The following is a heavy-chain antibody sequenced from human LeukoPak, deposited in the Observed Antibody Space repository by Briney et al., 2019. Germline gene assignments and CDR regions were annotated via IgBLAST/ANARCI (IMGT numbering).Heavy chain of an antibody. CDR3: ARRRKDLNWFDP. CDR1: GGCISSGGYS. V-gene: IGHV4-30-2*01. CDR2: IYHSGST. J-gene: IGHJ5*02. Sequence: PSETLSLTCAVSGGCISSGGYSWSWIRQPPGKGLEWIGYIYHSGSTYYNPSLKSRVTISVDRSKNQFSPKLSSVTAADTAVYYCARRRKDLNWFDPWGQGTLVTVSS.